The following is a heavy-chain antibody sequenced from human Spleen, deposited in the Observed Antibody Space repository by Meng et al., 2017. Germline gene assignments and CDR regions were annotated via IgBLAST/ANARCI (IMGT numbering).Heavy chain of an antibody. CDR1: GYSISSGYY. CDR3: TRAGLDEYSSWFYFDS. Sequence: SETLSLTCAVSGYSISSGYYWGWIRQPPGKGLEWIGSIYHSGSTYYNPSLKSRVTISPDMSKNHFSLNLTSVTAADTAVYFCTRAGLDEYSSWFYFDSWGQGTLVTVSS. D-gene: IGHD6-6*01. CDR2: IYHSGST. V-gene: IGHV4-38-2*01. J-gene: IGHJ4*02.